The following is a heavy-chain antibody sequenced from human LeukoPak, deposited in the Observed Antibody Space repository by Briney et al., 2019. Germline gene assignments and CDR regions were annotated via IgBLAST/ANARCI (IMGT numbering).Heavy chain of an antibody. D-gene: IGHD5-18*01. CDR2: TFYRSNWYN. CDR3: ARTNTAIITYDC. Sequence: SQTLSLTCGISGDSVSSNSAAWNWIRQSPSRGLEWLGRTFYRSNWYNDYAPSVKSRITVNPDTSKNQFSLQLNSVTPEDTAVYYCARTNTAIITYDCWGQGTLVTVSS. J-gene: IGHJ4*02. V-gene: IGHV6-1*01. CDR1: GDSVSSNSAA.